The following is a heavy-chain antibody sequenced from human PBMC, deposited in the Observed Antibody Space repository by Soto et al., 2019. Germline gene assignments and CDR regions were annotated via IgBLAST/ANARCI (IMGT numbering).Heavy chain of an antibody. CDR3: AREPPQNDYSFSGVEV. V-gene: IGHV4-34*12. Sequence: PSETLCLTRAVYGWSFSGYYWSWIRQPPGKGLEWIGEIIHPGNTNYNPSLKSRLTISVDTSKNQFSLRLRSVTAADTAVYYCAREPPQNDYSFSGVEVWGQGTTVTVS. CDR2: IIHPGNT. J-gene: IGHJ6*02. CDR1: GWSFSGYY.